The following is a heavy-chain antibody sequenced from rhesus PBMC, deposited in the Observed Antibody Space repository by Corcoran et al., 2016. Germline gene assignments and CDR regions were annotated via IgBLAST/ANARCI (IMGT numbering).Heavy chain of an antibody. J-gene: IGHJ2*01. CDR2: IYGSSGST. Sequence: QVQLQESGPGLVKPSETLSLTCAVSGYSISSNYWSWIRPPPGKGLEWIGYIYGSSGSTYYNPSLKSRVTISTDTSKNQFSLKLSSVTAADTAVYYCARAPRGYYYDSGYFGYFDIWGPGTPITISS. CDR1: GYSISSNY. CDR3: ARAPRGYYYDSGYFGYFDI. D-gene: IGHD3-28*01. V-gene: IGHV4-147*01.